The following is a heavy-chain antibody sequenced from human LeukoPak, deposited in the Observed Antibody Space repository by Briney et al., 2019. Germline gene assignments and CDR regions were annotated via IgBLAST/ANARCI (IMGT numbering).Heavy chain of an antibody. V-gene: IGHV4-39*07. CDR1: GGSISSSSYY. CDR2: INHSGST. CDR3: ARGKITMVRGGAFDI. Sequence: SETLSLTCTVSGGSISSSSYYWGWIRQPPGKGLEWIGEINHSGSTNYNPSLKSRVTISVDTSKNQFSLKLSSVTAADTAVYYCARGKITMVRGGAFDIWGQGTMVTVSS. D-gene: IGHD3-10*01. J-gene: IGHJ3*02.